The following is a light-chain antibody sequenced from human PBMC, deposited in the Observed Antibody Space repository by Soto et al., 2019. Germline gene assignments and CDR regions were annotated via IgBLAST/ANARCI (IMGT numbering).Light chain of an antibody. CDR1: QSVSRH. V-gene: IGKV3-15*01. CDR3: QQYDTWSL. Sequence: EIAMTQSPATLSVSPGERATLSCRASQSVSRHLAWYQQKPGQAPRLLIYGASTRATGIPVRFSGGGSGTEFTLTISSLQSEDFAVYYCQQYDTWSLFGQGTRLEMK. J-gene: IGKJ5*01. CDR2: GAS.